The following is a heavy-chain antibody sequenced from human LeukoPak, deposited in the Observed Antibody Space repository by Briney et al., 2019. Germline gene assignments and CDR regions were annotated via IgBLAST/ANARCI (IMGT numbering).Heavy chain of an antibody. V-gene: IGHV3-20*04. CDR3: ARDATFYYYYYMDV. CDR2: INWNGGST. Sequence: GGSLRLSCAASGFTLDDYGMSWVRQAPGKGLEWVSGINWNGGSTGYADSVKGRFTISRDNAKNSLYLQMNSLRAEDTALYYCARDATFYYYYYMDVWGKGTTVTVSS. J-gene: IGHJ6*03. CDR1: GFTLDDYG.